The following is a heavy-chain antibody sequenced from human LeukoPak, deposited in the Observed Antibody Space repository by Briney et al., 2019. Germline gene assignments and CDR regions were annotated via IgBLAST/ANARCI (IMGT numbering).Heavy chain of an antibody. J-gene: IGHJ4*02. V-gene: IGHV4-34*01. CDR2: INHSGST. CDR3: ARALDILTGTFDY. Sequence: SETLSLTCAVYGGSFSGYYWSWIRQPPGNGLEWIGAINHSGSTNYNPSLKSRVTISVDTSKTQLSLKLSSVTAADTAVYYCARALDILTGTFDYWGQGTLVTVSS. D-gene: IGHD3-9*01. CDR1: GGSFSGYY.